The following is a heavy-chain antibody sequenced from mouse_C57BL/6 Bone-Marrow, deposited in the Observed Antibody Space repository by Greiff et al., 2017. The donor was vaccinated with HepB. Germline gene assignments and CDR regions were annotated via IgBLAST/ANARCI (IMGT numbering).Heavy chain of an antibody. V-gene: IGHV1-64*01. CDR2: IHPNSGST. D-gene: IGHD1-1*01. CDR1: GYTFTSYW. CDR3: ASDRTTVVPDY. Sequence: QVQLQQPGAELVTPGASVKLSCKASGYTFTSYWMHWVKQRPGQGLEWIGMIHPNSGSTNYNEKFKSKATLTVDKSSSTAYMQLSSLTSEDSAVYYCASDRTTVVPDYWGQGTTLTVSS. J-gene: IGHJ2*01.